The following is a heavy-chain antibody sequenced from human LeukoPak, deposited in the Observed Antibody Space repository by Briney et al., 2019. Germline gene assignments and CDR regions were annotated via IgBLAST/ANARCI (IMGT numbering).Heavy chain of an antibody. Sequence: SVKVSCKASGYTFTSYGISWVRQAPGQGLEWMGGIIPIFGTANYAQKFQGRVTITADESTSTAYMELSSLRSEDTAVYYCAREANYGGNSRAVDYWGQGTLVTVSS. CDR1: GYTFTSYG. CDR3: AREANYGGNSRAVDY. V-gene: IGHV1-69*13. J-gene: IGHJ4*02. D-gene: IGHD4-23*01. CDR2: IIPIFGTA.